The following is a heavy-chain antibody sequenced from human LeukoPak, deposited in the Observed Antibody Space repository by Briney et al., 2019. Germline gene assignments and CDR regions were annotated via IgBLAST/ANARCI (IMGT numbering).Heavy chain of an antibody. CDR3: GRRVAGSGYRDY. CDR1: GGSISSSSYF. Sequence: PSETLSLTCTVSGGSISSSSYFWAWIRQPPGKGLGWIGNINYSGSTHFNASLKSRVTISVDASKNQFSLKLSSVTAADTAVYYCGRRVAGSGYRDYWGQGTLVTVSS. D-gene: IGHD3-22*01. J-gene: IGHJ4*02. V-gene: IGHV4-39*01. CDR2: INYSGST.